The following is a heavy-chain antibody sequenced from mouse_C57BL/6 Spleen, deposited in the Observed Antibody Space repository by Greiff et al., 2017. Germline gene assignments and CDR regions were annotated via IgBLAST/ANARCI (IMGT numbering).Heavy chain of an antibody. Sequence: QVQLQQPGAELVKPGASVKLSCKASGYTFTSYWMQWVKQRPGQGLEWIGEIDPSDSYTNYNQKFKGKATLTVDTSSSTAYMQLSSLTSEDSAVYYCARKDTTVVRGFDVWGTGTTVTVSS. J-gene: IGHJ1*03. CDR2: IDPSDSYT. CDR3: ARKDTTVVRGFDV. V-gene: IGHV1-50*01. D-gene: IGHD1-1*01. CDR1: GYTFTSYW.